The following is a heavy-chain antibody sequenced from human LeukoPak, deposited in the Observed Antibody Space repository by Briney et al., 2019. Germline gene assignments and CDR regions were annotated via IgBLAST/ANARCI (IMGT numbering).Heavy chain of an antibody. D-gene: IGHD3-22*01. Sequence: GGSLRLSCAASGFTFSSYVMHWLRQAPPKELHGVAVIGYDGSNRYYAYSVKGRFTISREEYKYKLYLQMNSRRAEDTAVYYCARDSSNYHDSSWVFDYWGQGTLVTVSS. CDR1: GFTFSSYV. J-gene: IGHJ4*02. CDR3: ARDSSNYHDSSWVFDY. V-gene: IGHV3-33*08. CDR2: IGYDGSNR.